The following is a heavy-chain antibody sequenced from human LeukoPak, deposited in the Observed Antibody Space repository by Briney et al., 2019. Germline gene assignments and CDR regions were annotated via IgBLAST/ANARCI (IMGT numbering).Heavy chain of an antibody. D-gene: IGHD3-10*01. CDR3: ARAAGAAPDAFDI. J-gene: IGHJ3*02. Sequence: PGGSLRLSCAASGFTVSSNYMSWVRQAPGKGLGWVSVIYSGGSTYYADSVKGRFTISRDNSKNTLYLQMNSLRAEDTAVYYCARAAGAAPDAFDIWGQGTMVTVSS. CDR2: IYSGGST. V-gene: IGHV3-53*01. CDR1: GFTVSSNY.